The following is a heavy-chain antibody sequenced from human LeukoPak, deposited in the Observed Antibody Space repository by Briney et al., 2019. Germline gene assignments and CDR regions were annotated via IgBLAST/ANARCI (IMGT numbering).Heavy chain of an antibody. V-gene: IGHV3-74*01. J-gene: IGHJ4*02. CDR2: INEDGSST. CDR1: GYTFSRYW. Sequence: QPGGSLRLSCAASGYTFSRYWMHWVRQGPGKGLVWVSRINEDGSSTSYAESVRGRFTISRDNAKNSLYLHMNTLTVEDTAVYYCAKNRFLTCSGGSCALDSWGQGTLVTVSS. CDR3: AKNRFLTCSGGSCALDS. D-gene: IGHD2-15*01.